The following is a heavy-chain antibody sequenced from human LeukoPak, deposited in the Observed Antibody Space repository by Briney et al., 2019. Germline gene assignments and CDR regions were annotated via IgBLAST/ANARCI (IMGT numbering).Heavy chain of an antibody. V-gene: IGHV3-23*01. J-gene: IGHJ4*02. CDR3: ARGVFGVNRAFDY. CDR1: GLTFNTCA. D-gene: IGHD3-3*01. Sequence: PGGSLRLPCEASGLTFNTCAMSWVRQAPGKGLEWVSAISESGSGTYYADSVKGRFTISRDNSKNTLYLQMNSLRVDDTALYYCARGVFGVNRAFDYWGQGTLVTVSS. CDR2: ISESGSGT.